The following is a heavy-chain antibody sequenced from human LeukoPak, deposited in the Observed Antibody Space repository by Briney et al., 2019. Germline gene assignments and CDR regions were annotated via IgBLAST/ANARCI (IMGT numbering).Heavy chain of an antibody. D-gene: IGHD1-26*01. J-gene: IGHJ4*02. CDR3: ARDVSSSGAPSGSYEGY. CDR1: GFAFSSYA. Sequence: PGGSLRLSCAASGFAFSSYAMTWVRQAPGKGLEWVSYISSSSSTIYCADSVKGRFTISRDNAKNSLYLQMNSLRAEDTAVYYCARDVSSSGAPSGSYEGYWGQGTLVTVSS. V-gene: IGHV3-48*01. CDR2: ISSSSSTI.